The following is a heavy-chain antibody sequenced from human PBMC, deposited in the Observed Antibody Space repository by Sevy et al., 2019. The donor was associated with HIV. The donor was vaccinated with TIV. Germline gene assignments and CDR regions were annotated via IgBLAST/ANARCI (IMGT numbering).Heavy chain of an antibody. CDR2: ISSDGAST. CDR1: GFSFSNSA. D-gene: IGHD3-3*01. V-gene: IGHV3-64D*06. Sequence: GGSLRLSCAASGFSFSNSAMNWVRQTPGKGLKYVSAISSDGASTYYTDSVRGRFTISRDNSQNTLYFQMSSLRVEDTAVYYCVKDPDYNFWRGDYGMDVWGQGATVTVSS. J-gene: IGHJ6*02. CDR3: VKDPDYNFWRGDYGMDV.